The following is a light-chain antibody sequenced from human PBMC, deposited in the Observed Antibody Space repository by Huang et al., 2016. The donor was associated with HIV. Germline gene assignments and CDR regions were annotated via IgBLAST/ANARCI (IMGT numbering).Light chain of an antibody. CDR2: DAS. CDR1: QHLCRH. Sequence: DILMTQSPVTLSVPPGDRATLACSASQHLCRHLAWYQQNPGHPPILLIYDASTRATGAPARFSGSGSKTDFTLTIDSLQSEDSALYFCQQYNKWPRTFGQGTKLEIK. J-gene: IGKJ2*01. V-gene: IGKV3D-15*01. CDR3: QQYNKWPRT.